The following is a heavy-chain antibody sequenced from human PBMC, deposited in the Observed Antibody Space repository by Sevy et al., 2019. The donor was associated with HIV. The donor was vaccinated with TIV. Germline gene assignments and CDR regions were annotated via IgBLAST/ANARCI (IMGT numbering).Heavy chain of an antibody. CDR1: VFTFSNAW. V-gene: IGHV3-15*01. Sequence: GGSLRLSCAASVFTFSNAWMSWVRQAPGKGLEWVGRIKSKTDGGTTDYAAPVKGRFTISRDDSKNTLYLQMNSLKTEDTAVYYCTTDKRRDYDSSGYWGQGAFDIWGQGTMVTVSS. CDR3: TTDKRRDYDSSGYWGQGAFDI. CDR2: IKSKTDGGTT. D-gene: IGHD3-22*01. J-gene: IGHJ3*02.